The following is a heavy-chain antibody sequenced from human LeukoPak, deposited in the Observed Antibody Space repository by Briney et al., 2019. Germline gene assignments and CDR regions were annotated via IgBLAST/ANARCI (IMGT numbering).Heavy chain of an antibody. Sequence: GGSLRLSCATSGFSFSSYAMSWVRQAPGKGLEWVSAMSSSDDGRYYAASVKGRFTISRDNTKNSLYLQMNSLRAEDTAVYYCASAWHLGIVVVMLDYWGQGTLVTVSS. CDR1: GFSFSSYA. J-gene: IGHJ4*02. CDR3: ASAWHLGIVVVMLDY. D-gene: IGHD3-22*01. CDR2: MSSSDDGR. V-gene: IGHV3-23*01.